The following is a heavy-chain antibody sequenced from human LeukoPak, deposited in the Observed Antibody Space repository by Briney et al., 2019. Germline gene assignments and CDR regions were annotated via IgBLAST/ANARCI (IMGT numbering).Heavy chain of an antibody. Sequence: GGSLRLSCAASGFTFSDYYMSWIRQAPGKGLEGVSYISSSGSTIYYADSVKGRFTISRDNAKNSLYLQMNSLRAEDTAVYYCARVREPAYSSGYYSLNYYYYYMDVWGKGTTVTVSS. J-gene: IGHJ6*03. V-gene: IGHV3-11*01. CDR1: GFTFSDYY. CDR2: ISSSGSTI. CDR3: ARVREPAYSSGYYSLNYYYYYMDV. D-gene: IGHD3-22*01.